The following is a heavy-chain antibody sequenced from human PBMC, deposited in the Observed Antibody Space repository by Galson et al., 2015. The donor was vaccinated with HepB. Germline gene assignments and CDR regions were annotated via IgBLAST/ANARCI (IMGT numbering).Heavy chain of an antibody. CDR2: IIPILGRT. CDR1: GGTFNSNA. Sequence: SVKVSCKASGGTFNSNAISWVRQAPGQGLEWMGRIIPILGRTNYAQKFQGRVTITADKPTNTAYMELSSLRSEDTAVYYCAREERDSSGYYSHYYYGMDVWGQGTTVTVSS. D-gene: IGHD3-22*01. V-gene: IGHV1-69*04. J-gene: IGHJ6*02. CDR3: AREERDSSGYYSHYYYGMDV.